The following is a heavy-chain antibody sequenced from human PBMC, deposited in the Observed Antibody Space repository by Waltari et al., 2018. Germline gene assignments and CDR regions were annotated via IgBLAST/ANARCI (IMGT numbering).Heavy chain of an antibody. V-gene: IGHV4-38-2*01. CDR2: LCHGGST. Sequence: QVQLQESGPGLVKPSETLSLTCAVSGYSISSGYYWGWIRQPPGKGLEWIGGLCHGGSTSDNPAPKGRVTISVNTSKNQFSLKLSSVTAADTAVYYCARPEYSSSFDAFDIWGQGTMVTVSS. CDR3: ARPEYSSSFDAFDI. D-gene: IGHD6-13*01. J-gene: IGHJ3*02. CDR1: GYSISSGYY.